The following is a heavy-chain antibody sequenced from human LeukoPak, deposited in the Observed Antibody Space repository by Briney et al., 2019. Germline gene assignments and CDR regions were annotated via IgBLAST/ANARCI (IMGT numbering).Heavy chain of an antibody. D-gene: IGHD6-19*01. CDR2: ISGSGGST. V-gene: IGHV3-23*01. J-gene: IGHJ4*02. Sequence: GGSLRLSCAASGFTLSSYWMSWVRQAPGKGLEWVSAISGSGGSTYYADSVKGRFTISRDNSKNTLYLQMNSLRAEDTAVYYCAKDSSGSFDYWGQGTLVTVSS. CDR3: AKDSSGSFDY. CDR1: GFTLSSYW.